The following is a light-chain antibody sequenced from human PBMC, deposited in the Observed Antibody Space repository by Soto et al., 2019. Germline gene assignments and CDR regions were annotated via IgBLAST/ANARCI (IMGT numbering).Light chain of an antibody. CDR1: SSDVGGSNF. Sequence: QSVLTQPASVSDSPGQSITISCTGTSSDVGGSNFVSWYQQHPGKPPKLIIYDVANRPSGVSNRFSGSKSGSTASLIISRLQTEDEADYYCVSYTSSTTLDVFGTGTKVTVL. V-gene: IGLV2-14*03. CDR2: DVA. CDR3: VSYTSSTTLDV. J-gene: IGLJ1*01.